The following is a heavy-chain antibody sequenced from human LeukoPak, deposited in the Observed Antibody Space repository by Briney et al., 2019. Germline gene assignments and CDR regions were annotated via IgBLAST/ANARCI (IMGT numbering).Heavy chain of an antibody. CDR3: ASHPPITMIVVVINPWDY. D-gene: IGHD3-22*01. CDR1: GGSFSGYY. CDR2: INHSRST. V-gene: IGHV4-34*01. J-gene: IGHJ4*02. Sequence: PSETLSLTCAVYGGSFSGYYWSWIRQPPGKGLEWIGEINHSRSTNCNPSLKSRVTISVDTSKNQFSLKLSSVTAADTAVYYCASHPPITMIVVVINPWDYWGQGTLVTVSS.